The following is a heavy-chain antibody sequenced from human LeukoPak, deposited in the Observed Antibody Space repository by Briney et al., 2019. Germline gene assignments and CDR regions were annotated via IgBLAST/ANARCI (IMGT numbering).Heavy chain of an antibody. CDR2: IDPSNGRT. V-gene: IGHV1-46*03. J-gene: IGHJ4*02. CDR3: ARVGGGYSSSSGRDY. CDR1: GYTFTNYY. Sequence: GTSVKVSCKASGYTFTNYYMHWVRQAPGQGLEGRGIIDPSNGRTSYAQKFQGRVTVTSDTSTNTVFMDLSSLRSDDTAVYYCARVGGGYSSSSGRDYWGQGTLVTVSS. D-gene: IGHD6-6*01.